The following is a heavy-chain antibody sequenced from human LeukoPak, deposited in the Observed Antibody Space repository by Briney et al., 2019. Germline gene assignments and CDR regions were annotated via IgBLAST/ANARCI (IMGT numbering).Heavy chain of an antibody. CDR3: AKTRPLDSSSWSHGDY. CDR2: ISGSGDST. CDR1: GFTVSCTA. V-gene: IGHV3-23*01. Sequence: GGSLRLSCAASGFTVSCTAMSWVGQGTGQGLKWVSDISGSGDSTYYGDSVKGRFTISRDNSKNTLYLQKNSLRAEDTAVYYCAKTRPLDSSSWSHGDYWGQGTLVTVSS. J-gene: IGHJ4*02. D-gene: IGHD6-13*01.